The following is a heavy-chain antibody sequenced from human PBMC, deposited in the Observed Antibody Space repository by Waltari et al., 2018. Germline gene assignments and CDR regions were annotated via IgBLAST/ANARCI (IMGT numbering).Heavy chain of an antibody. CDR1: GFTFSSYG. CDR3: AKDRVAVAGFY. D-gene: IGHD6-19*01. V-gene: IGHV3-30*18. Sequence: QVQLVESGGGVVQPGRSLRLSCAASGFTFSSYGMTWVRQAPGKGLEWVAVISYDGSNKYYADSVKGRFTISRDNSKNTLYLQMNSLRAEDTAVYYCAKDRVAVAGFYWGQGTLVTVSS. J-gene: IGHJ4*02. CDR2: ISYDGSNK.